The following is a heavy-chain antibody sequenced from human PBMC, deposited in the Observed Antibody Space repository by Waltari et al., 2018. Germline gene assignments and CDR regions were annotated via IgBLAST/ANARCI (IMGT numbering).Heavy chain of an antibody. V-gene: IGHV1-24*01. J-gene: IGHJ4*02. CDR3: ATVARRDGYKGGAIYFDY. D-gene: IGHD5-12*01. CDR1: GYTLTELS. CDR2: FDPEDGET. Sequence: QVQLVQSGAEVKKPGASVKVSCQVSGYTLTELSMHWVRQAPGKGLEWMGGFDPEDGETIYAQKFQGRVTMTEDTSTDTAYMELSSLRSEDTAVYYCATVARRDGYKGGAIYFDYWGQGTLVTVSS.